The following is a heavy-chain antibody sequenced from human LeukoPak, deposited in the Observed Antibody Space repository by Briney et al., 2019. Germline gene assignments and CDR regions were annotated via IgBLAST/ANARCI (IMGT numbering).Heavy chain of an antibody. Sequence: SQTLSLTCAVSGGSISNGGYSWSWIRQPPGKGLEWIGYIYHSGSTYYNPSLKSRVTISVDRSKNQFSLKLSSVTAADTAVYYCARGELIPNYGSGSFFDYWGQGTLVTVSS. CDR1: GGSISNGGYS. V-gene: IGHV4-30-2*01. CDR3: ARGELIPNYGSGSFFDY. D-gene: IGHD3-10*01. CDR2: IYHSGST. J-gene: IGHJ4*02.